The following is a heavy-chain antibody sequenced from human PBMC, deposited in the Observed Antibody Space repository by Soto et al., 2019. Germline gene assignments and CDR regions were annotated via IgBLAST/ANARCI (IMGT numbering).Heavy chain of an antibody. CDR2: IPSRGRP. CDR3: ARDTYSGYDFGL. J-gene: IGHJ5*02. V-gene: IGHV4-30-4*01. Sequence: QVQLRESGPGLVKPSQTXSLTCSVSGASVAGXXXXXXXXXXXXGKGLEWIGYIPSRGRPFYNPSLTSRGTISADTSKNQLSLQLTSVTAADTAVYYCARDTYSGYDFGLWGQGTLVTVSS. D-gene: IGHD5-12*01. CDR1: GASVAGXXXX.